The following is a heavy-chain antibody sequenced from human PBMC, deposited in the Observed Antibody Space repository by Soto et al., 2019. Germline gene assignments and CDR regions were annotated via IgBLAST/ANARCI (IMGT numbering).Heavy chain of an antibody. D-gene: IGHD6-13*01. V-gene: IGHV1-24*01. CDR3: ASIAAAGEFDY. CDR2: FDPEDDET. CDR1: GYSLTELS. J-gene: IGHJ4*02. Sequence: GASVKVSCKVSGYSLTELSIHWVRQAPGKGLEWMGGFDPEDDETIYAQKFQGRVTMTEDTSTDIAYMELSSLRSEDTAVFYCASIAAAGEFDYWGRGTLVTVSS.